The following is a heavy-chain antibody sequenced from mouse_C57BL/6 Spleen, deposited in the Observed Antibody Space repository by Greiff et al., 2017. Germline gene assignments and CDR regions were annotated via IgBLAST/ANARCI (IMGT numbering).Heavy chain of an antibody. CDR2: IHPNSGST. CDR1: GYTFTSYW. Sequence: VQLQQPGAELVKPGASVKLSCKASGYTFTSYWMHWVKQRPGQGLEWIGMIHPNSGSTNYNEKFKSKATLTVEKSSSTAYMQLSSLTSEDSAVYYCARDRYYGNCWYFDVWGTGTTVTVSS. J-gene: IGHJ1*03. CDR3: ARDRYYGNCWYFDV. V-gene: IGHV1-64*01. D-gene: IGHD2-1*01.